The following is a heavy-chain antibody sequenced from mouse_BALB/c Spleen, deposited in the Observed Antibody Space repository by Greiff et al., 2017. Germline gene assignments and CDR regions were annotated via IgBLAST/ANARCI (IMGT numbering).Heavy chain of an antibody. CDR2: IDPANGNT. D-gene: IGHD2-3*01. Sequence: VQLQQSGAELVKPGASVKLSCTASGFNIKDTYMHWVKQRPEQGLEWIGRIDPANGNTKYDPKFQGKATITADTSSNTAYLQLSSLTSEDTAVYYCAIYDGYYDAMDYWGQGTSVTVSS. J-gene: IGHJ4*01. CDR1: GFNIKDTY. CDR3: AIYDGYYDAMDY. V-gene: IGHV14-3*02.